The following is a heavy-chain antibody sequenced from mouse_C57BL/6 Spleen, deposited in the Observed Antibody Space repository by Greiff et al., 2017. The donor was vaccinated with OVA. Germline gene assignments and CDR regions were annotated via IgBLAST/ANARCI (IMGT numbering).Heavy chain of an antibody. D-gene: IGHD2-2*01. CDR2: IYPGAGDT. J-gene: IGHJ4*01. Sequence: QVQLKQSGPELVKPGASVKISCKASGYAFSSSWMNWVKQRPGKGLEWIGRIYPGAGDTNYNGKFKGKATLTADKSSSTAYMQLSSLTSEDSAVYFCARKGLRDLYYAMDYWGQGTSVTVSS. CDR3: ARKGLRDLYYAMDY. CDR1: GYAFSSSW. V-gene: IGHV1-82*01.